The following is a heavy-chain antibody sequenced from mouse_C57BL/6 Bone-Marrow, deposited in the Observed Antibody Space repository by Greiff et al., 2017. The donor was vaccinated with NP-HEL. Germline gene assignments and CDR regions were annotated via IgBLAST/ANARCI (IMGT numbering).Heavy chain of an antibody. CDR2: INPNYGTT. CDR1: GYSFTDYN. CDR3: ARYYYGYDDAMDY. V-gene: IGHV1-39*01. Sequence: VHVKQSGPELVKPGASVKISCKASGYSFTDYNMNWVKQSNGKSLEWIGVINPNYGTTSYNQKFKGKATLTVDQSSSTAYMQLNSLTSEDSAVYYCARYYYGYDDAMDYWGQGTSVTVSS. J-gene: IGHJ4*01. D-gene: IGHD2-2*01.